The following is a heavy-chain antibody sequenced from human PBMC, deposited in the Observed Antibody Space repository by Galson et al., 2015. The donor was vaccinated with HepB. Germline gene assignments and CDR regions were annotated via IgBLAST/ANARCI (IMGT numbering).Heavy chain of an antibody. CDR3: AKSGQWLAQYFDY. Sequence: SLRLSCAASGFTFDDYAMHWVRQAPGKGLEWVSGISWNSGSIGYADSVKGRFTISRDNAKNSLYLQMNSLRAEDTALYYCAKSGQWLAQYFDYWGQGTLVTVSS. V-gene: IGHV3-9*01. J-gene: IGHJ4*02. CDR2: ISWNSGSI. CDR1: GFTFDDYA. D-gene: IGHD6-19*01.